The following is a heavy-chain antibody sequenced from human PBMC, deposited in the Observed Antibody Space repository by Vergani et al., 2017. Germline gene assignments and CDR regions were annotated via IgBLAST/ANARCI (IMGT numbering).Heavy chain of an antibody. CDR2: ISSSSSTI. CDR3: ASIRGKLDY. V-gene: IGHV3-48*04. CDR1: GFTFSSYS. D-gene: IGHD1-7*01. J-gene: IGHJ4*02. Sequence: EVQLVESGGGLVQPGGSLRLSCAASGFTFSSYSMNWVRQAPGKGLEWVSYISSSSSTIYYADSVKGRFTISRDNAKNSLYLQMNSLRAEDTAVYYRASIRGKLDYWGQGTLVTVSS.